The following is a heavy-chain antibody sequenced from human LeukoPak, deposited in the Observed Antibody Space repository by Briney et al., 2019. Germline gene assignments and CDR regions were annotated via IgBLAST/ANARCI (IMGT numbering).Heavy chain of an antibody. CDR1: GFTVSSNY. V-gene: IGHV3-53*01. J-gene: IGHJ4*02. D-gene: IGHD5-12*01. CDR2: IYSGGST. CDR3: AREGGYSGYGFDC. Sequence: GGSLRLSCAASGFTVSSNYMSWVRQAPGKGLEWVSVIYSGGSTYYADSVKGRFTISRDNSKNTLYLQMNSLRAEDTAVYYCAREGGYSGYGFDCWGQGTLVTVSS.